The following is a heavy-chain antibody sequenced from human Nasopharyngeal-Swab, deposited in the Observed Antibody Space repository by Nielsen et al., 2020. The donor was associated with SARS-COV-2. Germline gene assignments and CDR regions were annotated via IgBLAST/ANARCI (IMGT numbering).Heavy chain of an antibody. CDR2: INTDASRT. CDR3: TRVDVHDAFDM. J-gene: IGHJ3*02. CDR1: GFPLRNYL. Sequence: GVSLRLSCSASGFPLRNYLIHWVRPTPGKGLLWVSLINTDASRTSYADSVKGRFTISRDNAKNTVYLQMNSLRGEDTAVYYCTRVDVHDAFDMWGQGTMVTVSS. D-gene: IGHD3-16*01. V-gene: IGHV3-74*01.